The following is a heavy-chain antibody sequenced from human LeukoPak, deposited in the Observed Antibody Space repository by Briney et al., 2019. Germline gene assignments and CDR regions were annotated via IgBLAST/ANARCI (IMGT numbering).Heavy chain of an antibody. J-gene: IGHJ5*02. CDR1: GYTFTSYY. D-gene: IGHD2-2*02. CDR2: INPSGGST. CDR3: ARDAEYRSTLNWFDP. V-gene: IGHV1-46*01. Sequence: ASVKVSGKASGYTFTSYYMHWVRQAPGQGLEWMGIINPSGGSTSYAQKFQGRVTMTRDMSTSTVYMELSSLRSEDTAVYYCARDAEYRSTLNWFDPWGQGTLVTVSS.